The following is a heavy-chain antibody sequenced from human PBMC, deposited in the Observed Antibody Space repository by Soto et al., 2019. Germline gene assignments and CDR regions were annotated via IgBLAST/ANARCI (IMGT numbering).Heavy chain of an antibody. D-gene: IGHD6-19*01. CDR1: GGSISSSSYY. CDR2: IYYSGST. V-gene: IGHV4-39*01. Sequence: SETLSLTCTVSGGSISSSSYYWGWIRQPPGKGLEWIGSIYYSGSTYYNPSLKSRVTISVDTSKNQFSLKLSSVTAADTAVYYCARRPLTSSGWYYFDYWGQGTLVTVSS. CDR3: ARRPLTSSGWYYFDY. J-gene: IGHJ4*02.